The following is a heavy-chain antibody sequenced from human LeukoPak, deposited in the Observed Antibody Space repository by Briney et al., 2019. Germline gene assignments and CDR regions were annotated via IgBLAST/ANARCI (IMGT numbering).Heavy chain of an antibody. CDR3: ARRARAAAGTRDWFDP. J-gene: IGHJ5*02. V-gene: IGHV3-30*01. Sequence: PGGSLRLSCAASGFTFSSYAMHWVRQAPGKGLEWVAVISYDGSNKYYADSVKGRFTISRDNSKNTLYLQMNSLRAEDTAMYYCARRARAAAGTRDWFDPWGQGTLVTVSS. CDR1: GFTFSSYA. CDR2: ISYDGSNK. D-gene: IGHD6-13*01.